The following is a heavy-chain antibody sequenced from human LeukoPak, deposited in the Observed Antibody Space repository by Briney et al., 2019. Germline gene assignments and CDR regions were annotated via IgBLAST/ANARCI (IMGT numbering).Heavy chain of an antibody. V-gene: IGHV4-59*08. CDR1: GGSISGYH. J-gene: IGHJ4*02. CDR3: ARHHIVSTGTFDD. CDR2: IYYGGST. D-gene: IGHD5/OR15-5a*01. Sequence: SETLSLTCTVSGGSISGYHWSWIRQPPGKGLEWIGYIYYGGSTNYNPSLKSLVTISLDTSKNQFSLKLNSVTAADTAVYYCARHHIVSTGTFDDWGQGTLVTVSS.